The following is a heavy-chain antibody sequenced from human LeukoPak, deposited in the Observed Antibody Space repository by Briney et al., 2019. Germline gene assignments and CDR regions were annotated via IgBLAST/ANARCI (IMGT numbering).Heavy chain of an antibody. CDR2: ISSNSSHT. CDR3: ARTRDGYNFGPFDC. CDR1: GFTFSSYS. J-gene: IGHJ4*02. V-gene: IGHV3-21*01. D-gene: IGHD5-24*01. Sequence: PGGSLRLSCAASGFTFSSYSMNWVRQAPGKGQEWVSLISSNSSHTYNADSVKGRFTISRDNAKNSLYLEMNSLRVEDTAVYYCARTRDGYNFGPFDCWGQGTLVTVSS.